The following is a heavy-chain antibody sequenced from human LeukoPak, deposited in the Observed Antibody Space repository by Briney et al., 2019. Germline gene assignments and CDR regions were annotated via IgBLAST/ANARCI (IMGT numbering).Heavy chain of an antibody. Sequence: PGGSLRLSCAASGFTFSSYAMSWVRQAPGKGLEWVSAISGSGGSTYYADSVKGRFTISRDNSKNTLYLQMGSLRAEDMAVYYCAVSEYYGSGSYSTDAFDIWGQGTMVTVSS. D-gene: IGHD3-10*01. CDR3: AVSEYYGSGSYSTDAFDI. V-gene: IGHV3-23*01. CDR1: GFTFSSYA. J-gene: IGHJ3*02. CDR2: ISGSGGST.